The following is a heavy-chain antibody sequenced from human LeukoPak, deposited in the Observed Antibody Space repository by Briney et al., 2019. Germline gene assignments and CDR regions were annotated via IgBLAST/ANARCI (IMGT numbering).Heavy chain of an antibody. V-gene: IGHV3-30-3*01. J-gene: IGHJ4*02. D-gene: IGHD3-10*01. CDR3: ARTTTPHYYGSGSYALGY. CDR2: ISYDGSNK. CDR1: GFPFSSYA. Sequence: PGGSLRLSCAASGFPFSSYAMSWVRQGPGKGLEWVAVISYDGSNKYYADSVKGRFTISRDNSKNTLYLQMSSLSAEDTAVYYCARTTTPHYYGSGSYALGYWGQGTLVTVPS.